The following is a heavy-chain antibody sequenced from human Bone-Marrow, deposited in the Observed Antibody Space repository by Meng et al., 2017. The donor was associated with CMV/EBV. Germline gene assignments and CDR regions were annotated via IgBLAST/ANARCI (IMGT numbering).Heavy chain of an antibody. V-gene: IGHV1-8*01. J-gene: IGHJ4*02. Sequence: ASVKVSCKASGYTFTSYDINWVRQATGQGLEWMGWMNPNSGNTGYAQKFQGRVTMTRNTSISTAYMELSSLRSEDTAVYYCARGNPHRWWLLTRRMSGFDYWGQGTRVTVSS. D-gene: IGHD2-21*02. CDR2: MNPNSGNT. CDR1: GYTFTSYD. CDR3: ARGNPHRWWLLTRRMSGFDY.